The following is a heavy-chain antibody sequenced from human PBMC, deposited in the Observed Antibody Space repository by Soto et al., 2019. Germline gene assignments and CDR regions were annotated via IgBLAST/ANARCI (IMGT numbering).Heavy chain of an antibody. CDR3: AREFTYSESSDSYFDY. J-gene: IGHJ4*02. Sequence: SXISGDGVSGNRAAWNWIRQAPSRVLEWLGRTYYRSKWYNDYAVSVKSRITVTPDTSKNQFSLHLNSVTPEDTAVYYCAREFTYSESSDSYFDYWGQRALVTVSS. CDR2: TYYRSKWYN. V-gene: IGHV6-1*01. CDR1: GDGVSGNRAA. D-gene: IGHD6-19*01.